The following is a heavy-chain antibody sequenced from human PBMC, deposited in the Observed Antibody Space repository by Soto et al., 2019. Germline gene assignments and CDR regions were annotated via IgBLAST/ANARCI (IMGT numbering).Heavy chain of an antibody. V-gene: IGHV3-30-3*01. D-gene: IGHD2-21*02. CDR3: ARGSLVYCGGDCHPLDY. Sequence: GGSLRLSCAASGFTFSSYAMHWVRQAPGKGLEWVAVISCDGSNKNYADSVKGRFTISRDNSKNTLYLQMNSLRAEDTAVYYCARGSLVYCGGDCHPLDYWGQGTLVTVSS. CDR2: ISCDGSNK. J-gene: IGHJ4*02. CDR1: GFTFSSYA.